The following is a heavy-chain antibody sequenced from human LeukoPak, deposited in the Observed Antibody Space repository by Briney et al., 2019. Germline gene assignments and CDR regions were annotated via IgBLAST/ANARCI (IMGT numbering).Heavy chain of an antibody. D-gene: IGHD2-8*01. CDR3: AKGVSLPLYYFDY. V-gene: IGHV3-23*01. Sequence: GGSLRLSCAVSGFTFSTYAMSWVRQAPGKGLEWVSAISGSGGSTYYADSVKGRFTISRDNSKNTLYLQMNSLRAEDTAVYYCAKGVSLPLYYFDYWGQGTLVTVSS. J-gene: IGHJ4*02. CDR1: GFTFSTYA. CDR2: ISGSGGST.